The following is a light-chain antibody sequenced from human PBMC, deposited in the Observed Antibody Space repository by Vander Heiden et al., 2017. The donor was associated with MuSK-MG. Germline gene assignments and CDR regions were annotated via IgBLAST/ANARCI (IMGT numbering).Light chain of an antibody. J-gene: IGLJ2*01. CDR2: DVN. V-gene: IGLV2-14*01. CDR1: NSDVGGYNY. CDR3: SSYAASSSVV. Sequence: QSALTQPASLSGSPGQSITISCTGTNSDVGGYNYVSWYQRHPDKAPKLMIYDVNTRPSGVSNRFSGSKSGNTASLTISGLQAEDEADYYCSSYAASSSVVFGGGTKVTVL.